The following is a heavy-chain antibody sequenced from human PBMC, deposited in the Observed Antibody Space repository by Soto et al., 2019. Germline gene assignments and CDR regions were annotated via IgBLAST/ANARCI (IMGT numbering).Heavy chain of an antibody. CDR1: GFTISTFA. CDR2: VTGSGGQI. CDR3: AKAAFYCSGGSCYDLFDY. J-gene: IGHJ4*02. D-gene: IGHD2-15*01. V-gene: IGHV3-23*01. Sequence: PGGSLRLSCAASGFTISTFAMTWVRQAPGKGLECVSGVTGSGGQIHYADSVKGRFTISKDNSKNTLYLQMNSLRAEDTAVYYCAKAAFYCSGGSCYDLFDYWGQGTLVTVSS.